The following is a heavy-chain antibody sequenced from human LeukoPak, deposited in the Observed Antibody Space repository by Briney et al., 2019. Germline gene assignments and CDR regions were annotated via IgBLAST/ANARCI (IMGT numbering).Heavy chain of an antibody. CDR1: GYTFTSYA. D-gene: IGHD3-22*01. CDR2: INAGYGNT. Sequence: GASVKVSCKASGYTFTSYAMHWVRQAPGQRLEWMGWINAGYGNTKYSQKFQGRVTITRDTSASTAYMELSSLRSEDTAVYYCARDGTRRAYDSSGYYYDFWGQGTLVTVSS. J-gene: IGHJ4*02. CDR3: ARDGTRRAYDSSGYYYDF. V-gene: IGHV1-3*01.